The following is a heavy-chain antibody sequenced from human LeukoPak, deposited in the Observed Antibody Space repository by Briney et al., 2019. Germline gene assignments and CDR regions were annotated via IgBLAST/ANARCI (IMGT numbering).Heavy chain of an antibody. Sequence: PSETLSLTCTVSGYSISSGYYWGWIRQPPGKGLEWIGSIYHSGSTYYNPSLKSRVTISVDTSKNQFSLKLSSVTAADTAVYYCAGRPGYRSSWYDEDHWYFDLWGRGTLVTVSS. CDR3: AGRPGYRSSWYDEDHWYFDL. CDR2: IYHSGST. V-gene: IGHV4-38-2*02. D-gene: IGHD6-13*01. CDR1: GYSISSGYY. J-gene: IGHJ2*01.